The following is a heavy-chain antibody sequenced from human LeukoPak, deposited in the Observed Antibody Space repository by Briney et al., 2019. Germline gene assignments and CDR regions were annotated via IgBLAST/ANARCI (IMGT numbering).Heavy chain of an antibody. Sequence: GGSLRLSCAASGFTFDDYTMHWVRQAPGKGLEWVSAISGSGGSTYYADSVKGRFTISRDNSKNTLYLQMNSLRAEDTAVYYCAKPFYDIFDYFDYWGQGTLVTVSS. V-gene: IGHV3-23*01. CDR1: GFTFDDYT. CDR3: AKPFYDIFDYFDY. D-gene: IGHD3-9*01. J-gene: IGHJ4*02. CDR2: ISGSGGST.